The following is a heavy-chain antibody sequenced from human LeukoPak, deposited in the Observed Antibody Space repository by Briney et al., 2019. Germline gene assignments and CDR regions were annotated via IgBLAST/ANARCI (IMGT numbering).Heavy chain of an antibody. J-gene: IGHJ1*01. CDR1: GLTFSRDW. D-gene: IGHD3-22*01. V-gene: IGHV3-7*01. CDR2: IRQDGGET. CDR3: ATYSSLNTREFQY. Sequence: GGSLRLSCEASGLTFSRDWMGWVRQAPGKGLEWVANIRQDGGETYYGDSVKGRFIISRDSAKNSLFLQMNRLRAEDTAVYYCATYSSLNTREFQYWGQGTLVTVSP.